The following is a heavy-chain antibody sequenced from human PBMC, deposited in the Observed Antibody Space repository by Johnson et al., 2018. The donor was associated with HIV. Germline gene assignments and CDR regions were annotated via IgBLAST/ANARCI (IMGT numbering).Heavy chain of an antibody. CDR2: ILYDGTKN. Sequence: VESGGGVVQPGRSLRLSCGGSGFTFRNYDIHWVRQAPGKGLEWVAVILYDGTKNYYPDSEKGRFTMSRDNSNNTVYLQMNSLRVEDTAVYYCAKDMGVDTAMNPWAFDIWGQGTMVTVSS. J-gene: IGHJ3*02. D-gene: IGHD5-18*01. V-gene: IGHV3-30*18. CDR1: GFTFRNYD. CDR3: AKDMGVDTAMNPWAFDI.